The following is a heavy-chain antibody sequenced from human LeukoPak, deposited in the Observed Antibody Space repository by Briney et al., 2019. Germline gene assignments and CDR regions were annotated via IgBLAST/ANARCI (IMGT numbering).Heavy chain of an antibody. CDR3: VKNDGWFHLAQ. Sequence: QPGGSLRLSCVASGLIVSNHWMSWVRQAPGKGLQWVGHIKNDGSETYYLDSLKGRFSISRDNTNNALYLQMNSLRVEDTAVYYCVKNDGWFHLAQWGQGTLVTVSS. D-gene: IGHD6-19*01. J-gene: IGHJ4*02. V-gene: IGHV3-7*03. CDR2: IKNDGSET. CDR1: GLIVSNHW.